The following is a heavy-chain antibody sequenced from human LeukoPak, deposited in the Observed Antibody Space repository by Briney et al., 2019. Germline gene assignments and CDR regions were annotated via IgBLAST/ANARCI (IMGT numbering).Heavy chain of an antibody. Sequence: PGGSLRLSCAASGFTFRSYAMSWVRQAPGKGLEWVLAISGSGTSTYYADSMKGRFTISRDNSKNTLYLQMNSLRAEDTAVYYCEGTYYYDSSDDYWGQGTPVTVSS. CDR2: ISGSGTST. CDR1: GFTFRSYA. J-gene: IGHJ4*02. CDR3: EGTYYYDSSDDY. D-gene: IGHD3-22*01. V-gene: IGHV3-23*01.